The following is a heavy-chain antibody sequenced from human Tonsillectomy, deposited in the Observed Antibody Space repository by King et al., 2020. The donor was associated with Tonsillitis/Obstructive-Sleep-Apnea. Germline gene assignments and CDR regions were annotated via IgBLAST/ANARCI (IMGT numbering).Heavy chain of an antibody. CDR1: GFTFNNAW. CDR3: VRSSGWYVDYYYYGMDV. J-gene: IGHJ6*02. CDR2: IKSKTDGGTT. Sequence: VQLVESGGGLVKPGGSLRLSCAASGFTFNNAWMSWVRQAPGKGLEWVGRIKSKTDGGTTDYAAPVKGRFTISRDDSKNTLYLQMNSLKTEDTAVYYWVRSSGWYVDYYYYGMDVWGQGTTVTVSS. V-gene: IGHV3-15*01. D-gene: IGHD6-19*01.